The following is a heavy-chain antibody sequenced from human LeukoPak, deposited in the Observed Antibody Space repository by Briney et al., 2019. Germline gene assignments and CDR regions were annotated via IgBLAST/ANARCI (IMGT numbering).Heavy chain of an antibody. CDR1: GYTFTGYY. CDR2: INPNSGGT. CDR3: ARDSQHHSSGWGG. D-gene: IGHD6-19*01. V-gene: IGHV1-2*06. Sequence: ASVKASCKASGYTFTGYYMHWVRQAPGQGLEWMGRINPNSGGTNYAQKFQGRVTMTRDTSISTAYMELSRLRSDDTAVYYCARDSQHHSSGWGGWGQGTLVTVSS. J-gene: IGHJ4*02.